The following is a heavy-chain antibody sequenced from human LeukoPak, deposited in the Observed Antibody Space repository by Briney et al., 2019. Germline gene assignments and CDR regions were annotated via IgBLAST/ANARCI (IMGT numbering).Heavy chain of an antibody. V-gene: IGHV4-38-2*01. CDR1: GYSISSGYY. CDR3: ARGIRVGYCGGDCYSQDAFDI. J-gene: IGHJ3*02. Sequence: PSETLSLTCAVSGYSISSGYYWGWIRQPPGKGLEWIGSIYHSGSTYYNPSLKSRVTISVDTSKNQFSLKLSSVTAADTAVYYCARGIRVGYCGGDCYSQDAFDIWGQGTMVTVSS. CDR2: IYHSGST. D-gene: IGHD2-21*02.